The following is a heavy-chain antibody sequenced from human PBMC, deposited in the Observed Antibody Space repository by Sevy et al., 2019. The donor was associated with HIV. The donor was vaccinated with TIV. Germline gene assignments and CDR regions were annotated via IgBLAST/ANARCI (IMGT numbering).Heavy chain of an antibody. CDR1: GFPFNNYA. V-gene: IGHV3-30*02. Sequence: GGSLRLSCEASGFPFNNYAMQWVRQAPGKGLEWVAFIRFDGSEKYYADSVKGRFTISIDNSKNTLFLQMTRLKTEDTAVYYCAKDRSDQESTVHFWGQGALVTVSS. D-gene: IGHD3-3*01. J-gene: IGHJ1*01. CDR2: IRFDGSEK. CDR3: AKDRSDQESTVHF.